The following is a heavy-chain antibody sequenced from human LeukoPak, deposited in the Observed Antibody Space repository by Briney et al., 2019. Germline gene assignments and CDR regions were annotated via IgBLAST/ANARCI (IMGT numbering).Heavy chain of an antibody. D-gene: IGHD3-3*01. CDR3: ARRGYDFWSGYLGLRY. CDR1: GGSISSGDYY. CDR2: IYYSGST. J-gene: IGHJ4*02. V-gene: IGHV4-30-4*01. Sequence: SQTLSLTCTVSGGSISSGDYYWSWIRQPPGKGLEWIGHIYYSGSTYYNPSLKSRVTMSVDTSKNQFSLKLSSVTAADTAVYYCARRGYDFWSGYLGLRYWGQGTLVTVSS.